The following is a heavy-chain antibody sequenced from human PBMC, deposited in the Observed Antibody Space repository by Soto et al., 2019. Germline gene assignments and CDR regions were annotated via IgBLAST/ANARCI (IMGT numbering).Heavy chain of an antibody. J-gene: IGHJ6*03. D-gene: IGHD3-3*01. CDR3: ARDLENDGNYYMDV. CDR2: INGDGSRI. Sequence: EVQLVASGGGLVQPGGSLRLSCAATGFTFSRYWMHWVRHVPGAGLEWVSRINGDGSRITYTDSMKGRFTISRDNAKNTLYLQMNSLRDEDTAVYYCARDLENDGNYYMDVWGKGTTVTVSS. V-gene: IGHV3-74*01. CDR1: GFTFSRYW.